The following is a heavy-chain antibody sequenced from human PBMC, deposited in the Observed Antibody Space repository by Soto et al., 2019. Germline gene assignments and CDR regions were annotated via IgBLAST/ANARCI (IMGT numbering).Heavy chain of an antibody. J-gene: IGHJ5*02. Sequence: QLLLQESGPGLVKPSETLSLTCTVSGGSILDSTYYWAWIRQSPGKGLEWIGTIFYSGGTFYTPSLKSRLTMSVDTSNNHFSRNLSSVTAADTAVYYCARQASGYYYGWFDPWGQGTLVTVSS. CDR2: IFYSGGT. V-gene: IGHV4-39*01. CDR3: ARQASGYYYGWFDP. D-gene: IGHD3-22*01. CDR1: GGSILDSTYY.